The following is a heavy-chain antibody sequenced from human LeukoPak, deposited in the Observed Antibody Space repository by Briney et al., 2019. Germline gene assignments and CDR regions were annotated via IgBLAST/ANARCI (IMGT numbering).Heavy chain of an antibody. D-gene: IGHD4-4*01. CDR2: IHHSGDT. CDR3: ARGRTNYRR. V-gene: IGHV4-34*01. CDR1: GESFRDYY. Sequence: SETLSLTCSVYGESFRDYYWSWIRQPPGKGLEWIGQIHHSGDTAYSPSLKSRVTISVDTSRNQFSLQLTSVTAADTAVYYCARGRTNYRRWGQGTLVTVSS. J-gene: IGHJ4*02.